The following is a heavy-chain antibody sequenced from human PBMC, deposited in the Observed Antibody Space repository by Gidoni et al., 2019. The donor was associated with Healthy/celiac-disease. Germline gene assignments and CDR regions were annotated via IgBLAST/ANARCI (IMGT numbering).Heavy chain of an antibody. CDR3: ARVPRKYDILTGYHDY. Sequence: QVQLQQCGAGLLKPSETLSLTCAVYGGSFSGYYWSWIRQPPGKGLEWIGEINHSGSTNYNPSLKSRVTISVDTSKNQFSLKLSSVTAADTAVYYCARVPRKYDILTGYHDYWGQGTLVTVSS. V-gene: IGHV4-34*01. CDR1: GGSFSGYY. D-gene: IGHD3-9*01. J-gene: IGHJ4*02. CDR2: INHSGST.